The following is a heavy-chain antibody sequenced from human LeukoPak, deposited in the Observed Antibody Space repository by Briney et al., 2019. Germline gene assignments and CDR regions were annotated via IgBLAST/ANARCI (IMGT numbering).Heavy chain of an antibody. V-gene: IGHV4-59*01. Sequence: PSETLSLTCTVSGGSIIGYWWSWIRQPPGKGLEWIGNIRYNGNTYSNPSLKSRVTISVDTSKNQFSMKLSSVTAADTAMYYCARYAALSGPHWLDPWGRGTLVTVSS. CDR1: GGSIIGYW. D-gene: IGHD6-19*01. CDR3: ARYAALSGPHWLDP. CDR2: IRYNGNT. J-gene: IGHJ5*02.